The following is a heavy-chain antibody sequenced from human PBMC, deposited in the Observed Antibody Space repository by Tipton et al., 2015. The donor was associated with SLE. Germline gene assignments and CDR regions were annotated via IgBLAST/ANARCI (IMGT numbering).Heavy chain of an antibody. CDR3: ASQYYYDSSGYSFDY. V-gene: IGHV4-4*07. J-gene: IGHJ4*02. D-gene: IGHD3-22*01. CDR1: GGSISSYY. Sequence: LRLSCTVSGGSISSYYWSWIRQPAGKGLEWIGRIYTSGSTNYNPSLKSRVTISVDTSKNQFSLKLSSVTAADTAVYYCASQYYYDSSGYSFDYWGQGTLVTVSS. CDR2: IYTSGST.